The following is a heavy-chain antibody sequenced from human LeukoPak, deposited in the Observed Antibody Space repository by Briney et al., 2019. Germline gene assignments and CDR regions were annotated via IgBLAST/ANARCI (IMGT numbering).Heavy chain of an antibody. CDR3: ATSARGVIRGYYMDV. D-gene: IGHD3-10*01. Sequence: SETLSLTCTVSGGSISNKYWSWIRQPPGKGLEWIGYIYTSGSTNYNPSLKSRVTMSVDTSKHQFSLKLSSVTAADTAVYYCATSARGVIRGYYMDVWGKGTTVTISS. V-gene: IGHV4-4*08. CDR1: GGSISNKY. J-gene: IGHJ6*03. CDR2: IYTSGST.